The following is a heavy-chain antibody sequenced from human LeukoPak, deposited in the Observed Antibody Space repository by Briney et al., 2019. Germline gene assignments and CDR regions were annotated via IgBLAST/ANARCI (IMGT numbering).Heavy chain of an antibody. CDR1: GFTFSNYA. D-gene: IGHD6-19*01. Sequence: GGSLRLSCAASGFTFSNYAMSWVRQAPGKGLEWVSAISGSGGSTYYADSVKGRFTISRDNSKNTLYLQMNSLRAEDTAVYYCAKFRPITSVAGTIFHYWGQGTLVTVS. V-gene: IGHV3-23*01. CDR2: ISGSGGST. J-gene: IGHJ4*02. CDR3: AKFRPITSVAGTIFHY.